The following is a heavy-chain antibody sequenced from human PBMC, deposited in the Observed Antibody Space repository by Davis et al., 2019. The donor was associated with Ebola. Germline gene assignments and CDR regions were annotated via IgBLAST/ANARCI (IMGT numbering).Heavy chain of an antibody. D-gene: IGHD5-24*01. V-gene: IGHV3-33*01. J-gene: IGHJ3*01. CDR1: GFTFSSNG. CDR2: IWYDGTYK. Sequence: GESLKIPCAASGFTFSSNGMHWVRQAPGKGLEWVAVIWYDGTYKNYVDSVKGRFTISRDNSKNMLYLQMNSLRADDTAVYYCATYRIDGFDVWGQGTMVTVSS. CDR3: ATYRIDGFDV.